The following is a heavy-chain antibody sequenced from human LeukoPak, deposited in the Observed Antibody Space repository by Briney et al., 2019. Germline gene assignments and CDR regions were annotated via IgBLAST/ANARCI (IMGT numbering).Heavy chain of an antibody. Sequence: GGSLRLSCAASGFTFSSYAMHWVRQAPGKGLEWVANIKQDGSEKYYVDSVKGRFTISRDNAKNSLYLQMNSLRAEDTAVYYCARRVVVTAIDYFDYWGQGTLVTVSS. CDR1: GFTFSSYA. D-gene: IGHD2-21*02. CDR2: IKQDGSEK. J-gene: IGHJ4*02. CDR3: ARRVVVTAIDYFDY. V-gene: IGHV3-7*01.